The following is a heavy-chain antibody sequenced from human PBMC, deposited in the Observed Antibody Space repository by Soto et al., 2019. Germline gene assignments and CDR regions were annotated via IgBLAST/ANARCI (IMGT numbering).Heavy chain of an antibody. D-gene: IGHD3-3*01. CDR3: ARVIGDYYYYYMDV. V-gene: IGHV4-59*01. CDR1: GGSISSYY. Sequence: SETLSLTCTVSGGSISSYYWSWIRQPPGKGLEWIGYIYYSGSTNYNPSLKSRVTISVDTSKNQFSLKLSSVTAADTAVYYCARVIGDYYYYYMDVWGKGTTVTVSS. J-gene: IGHJ6*03. CDR2: IYYSGST.